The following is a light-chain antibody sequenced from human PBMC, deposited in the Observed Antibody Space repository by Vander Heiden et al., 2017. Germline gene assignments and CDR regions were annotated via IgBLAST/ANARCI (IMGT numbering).Light chain of an antibody. V-gene: IGKV3-15*01. CDR1: QSLDNN. J-gene: IGKJ4*01. CDR2: GAS. Sequence: DIIMTQSPATLSVSPGDRVSVSCRASQSLDNNVAWYQQKPGQAPRLLLSGASTRATGVPSRFSGSGSGTEFALTISSLQSEDFAVYFCQHYNKWPPVFGGGTKVEIK. CDR3: QHYNKWPPV.